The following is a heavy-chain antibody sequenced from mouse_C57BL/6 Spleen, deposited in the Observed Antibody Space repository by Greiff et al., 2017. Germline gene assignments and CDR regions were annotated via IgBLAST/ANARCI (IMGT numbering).Heavy chain of an antibody. D-gene: IGHD1-2*01. V-gene: IGHV1-82*01. Sequence: VQLQESGPELVQPGASVKISCKASGYAFSSSWMNWVKQRPGKGLEWIGRIYPGDGDTNYNGKFKGKATLTADKSSSTAYMQLSSLTSEDSAVYFCARYDYGYYFDYWGQGTTLTVSS. CDR3: ARYDYGYYFDY. CDR1: GYAFSSSW. J-gene: IGHJ2*01. CDR2: IYPGDGDT.